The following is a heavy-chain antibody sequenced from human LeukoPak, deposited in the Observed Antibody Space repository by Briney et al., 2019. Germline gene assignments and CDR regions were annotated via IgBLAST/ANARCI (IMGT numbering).Heavy chain of an antibody. D-gene: IGHD2-2*01. J-gene: IGHJ6*02. CDR1: GGTFSSYA. CDR3: ARDEDIVVVPAAMAPRDYYYGMDV. Sequence: SVKVSCKASGGTFSSYAISWVRQAPGQGLELMGGIIPIFGTANYAQKFQGRVTITADESTSTAYMELSSLRSEDTAVYYCARDEDIVVVPAAMAPRDYYYGMDVWGQGTTVTVSS. CDR2: IIPIFGTA. V-gene: IGHV1-69*13.